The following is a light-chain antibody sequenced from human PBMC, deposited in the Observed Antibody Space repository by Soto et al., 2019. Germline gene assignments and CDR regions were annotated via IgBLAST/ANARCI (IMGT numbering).Light chain of an antibody. Sequence: DIQMTQSPSTLSASVGDRVTITCRASQSISTWLAWYQQKPGKAPKLLVYDASSLQGGVPSRFSGSGSGTEFTLTISSLQPDDFATYYCQEYNNYRWTVGQGTKVDSK. CDR3: QEYNNYRWT. V-gene: IGKV1-5*01. CDR2: DAS. J-gene: IGKJ1*01. CDR1: QSISTW.